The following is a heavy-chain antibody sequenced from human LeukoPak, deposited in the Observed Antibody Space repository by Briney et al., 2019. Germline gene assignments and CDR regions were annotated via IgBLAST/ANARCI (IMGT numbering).Heavy chain of an antibody. CDR2: IYYSGTT. CDR3: AKGGHDYGGRFDY. D-gene: IGHD4-23*01. V-gene: IGHV4-59*01. Sequence: SETLSLTCTVSGGSISSYYRSWIRQPPGKGLEWIGSIYYSGTTNYNPSLKSRVTISVDTSKNQFSLKLNSVTAADTAVYYCAKGGHDYGGRFDYWGQGTLVTVSS. J-gene: IGHJ4*02. CDR1: GGSISSYY.